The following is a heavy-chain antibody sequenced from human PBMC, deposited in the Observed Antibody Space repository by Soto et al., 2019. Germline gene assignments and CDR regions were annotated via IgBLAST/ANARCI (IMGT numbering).Heavy chain of an antibody. D-gene: IGHD2-2*01. CDR3: ARALVPAAINYYGMDV. CDR2: IYYSGST. J-gene: IGHJ6*02. V-gene: IGHV4-30-4*01. CDR1: GGSISSGDYY. Sequence: SETLSLTCTVSGGSISSGDYYWSWIRQPPGKGLEWIGYIYYSGSTYYNPSLKSRVTISVDTSKNQFSLKLSSVTAADTAVYYCARALVPAAINYYGMDVWGQGTTVTVSS.